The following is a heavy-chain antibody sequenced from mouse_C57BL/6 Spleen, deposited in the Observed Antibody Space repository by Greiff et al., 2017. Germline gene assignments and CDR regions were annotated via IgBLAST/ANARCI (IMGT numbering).Heavy chain of an antibody. CDR3: ARHEDYSNYYWYFDV. CDR1: GYTFTEYT. D-gene: IGHD2-5*01. J-gene: IGHJ1*03. CDR2: FYPGSGSI. Sequence: VQLQQPGAELVKPGASVKLSCKASGYTFTEYTIHWVKQRSGQGLEWIGWFYPGSGSINYNEKFKDKATLTADNSSCTVYMELSRLTSEDSAVYFCARHEDYSNYYWYFDVWGTGTTVTVSS. V-gene: IGHV1-62-2*01.